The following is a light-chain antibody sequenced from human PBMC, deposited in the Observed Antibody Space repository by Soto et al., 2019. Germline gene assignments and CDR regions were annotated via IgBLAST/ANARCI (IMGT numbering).Light chain of an antibody. Sequence: DIQMTQSPSSLSASVGDRVTITCRASQSISSFLNWYQQKPGKAPKLLIYAASTLQSGVPSRFSGSGSGTDFTLTISSLQPEDFGTYYCQQSYTTPFTFTFGGATKVEIK. V-gene: IGKV1-39*01. CDR2: AAS. CDR1: QSISSF. J-gene: IGKJ4*01. CDR3: QQSYTTPFTFT.